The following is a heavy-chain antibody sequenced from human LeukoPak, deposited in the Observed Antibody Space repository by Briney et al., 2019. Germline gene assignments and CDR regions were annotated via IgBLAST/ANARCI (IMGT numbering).Heavy chain of an antibody. J-gene: IGHJ5*02. D-gene: IGHD6-6*01. CDR2: LNPNSGNT. CDR1: GYTFTSYD. V-gene: IGHV1-8*03. CDR3: ARDGSSIAAHNWFDP. Sequence: ASVKVSCKASGYTFTSYDINWVRQATGQGLEWMGWLNPNSGNTGYAQKFQGRVTITRNTCISTAYMELSSLRSDDTAVYYCARDGSSIAAHNWFDPWGQGTLVTVSS.